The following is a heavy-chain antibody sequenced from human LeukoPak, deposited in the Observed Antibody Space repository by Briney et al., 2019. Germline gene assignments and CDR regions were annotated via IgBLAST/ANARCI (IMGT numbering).Heavy chain of an antibody. J-gene: IGHJ4*02. Sequence: PGGSLRLSCAASGFTFSSYWMHWVRHAPGKGLVWVSRINSDGSSTSYADPVKGRFTISRDNAKNTLYLQMNSLRAEDTAVYYCASDVAVADPYYFDYWGQGTLVTVSS. D-gene: IGHD6-19*01. CDR3: ASDVAVADPYYFDY. V-gene: IGHV3-74*01. CDR1: GFTFSSYW. CDR2: INSDGSST.